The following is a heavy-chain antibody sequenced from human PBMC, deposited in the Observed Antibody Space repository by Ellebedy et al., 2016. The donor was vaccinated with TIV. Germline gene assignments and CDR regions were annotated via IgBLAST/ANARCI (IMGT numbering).Heavy chain of an antibody. CDR1: GGSVNSGSYY. J-gene: IGHJ5*02. CDR3: ARNVDP. CDR2: VYYSGGT. V-gene: IGHV4-61*01. Sequence: SEILSLTCTVSGGSVNSGSYYWTWIRQPPGKGLQWIGYVYYSGGTNYNPSLESRVTISMDTSKNQFSLRLSSMTAADTALYFCARNVDPWGQGTLVTVSS.